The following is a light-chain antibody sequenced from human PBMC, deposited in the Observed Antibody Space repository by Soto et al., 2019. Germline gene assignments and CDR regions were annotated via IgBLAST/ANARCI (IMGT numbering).Light chain of an antibody. CDR3: QKYYSAP. V-gene: IGKV1-27*01. CDR1: QGISKY. Sequence: DIQMTQSPSSLSASVGDRVTITCRASQGISKYLAWNQQKPGRVPKLLIYTASTLQSGVPSRFSGSGSGTDFTLTISSLQPEDVATYYCQKYYSAPFGPGPKVEIK. J-gene: IGKJ3*01. CDR2: TAS.